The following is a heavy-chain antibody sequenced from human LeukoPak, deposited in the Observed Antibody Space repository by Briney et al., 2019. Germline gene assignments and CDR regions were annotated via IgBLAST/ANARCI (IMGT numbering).Heavy chain of an antibody. CDR2: LYPSGST. V-gene: IGHV4-4*07. CDR1: GGSIRSYY. CDR3: ARDQDYSSSWAFDY. Sequence: PSETLSLTCTVSGGSIRSYYWSWIRQPAGKGLEWIERLYPSGSTNYNPSLKSRVTMSVDTSKNQFSLKLISVTAADTAVYYCARDQDYSSSWAFDYWGQGTLVTVSS. J-gene: IGHJ4*02. D-gene: IGHD6-13*01.